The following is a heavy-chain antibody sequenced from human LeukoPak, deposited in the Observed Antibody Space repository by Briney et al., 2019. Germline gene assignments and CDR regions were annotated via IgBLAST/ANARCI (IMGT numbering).Heavy chain of an antibody. CDR1: GGSISNSNDY. CDR2: IYYSGST. D-gene: IGHD2-2*01. V-gene: IGHV4-39*01. J-gene: IGHJ3*02. Sequence: SETLSLTCTVSGGSISNSNDYWGWIRQPPGKGLEWIGSIYYSGSTSYTPSLKSRVTISVDTSKNEFSLRLSSVTAADTAVYHCARNCSSRGRAFDIWGQGTMVTVSS. CDR3: ARNCSSRGRAFDI.